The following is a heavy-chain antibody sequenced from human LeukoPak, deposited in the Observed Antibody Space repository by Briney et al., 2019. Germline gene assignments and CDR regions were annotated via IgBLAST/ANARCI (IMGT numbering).Heavy chain of an antibody. D-gene: IGHD1-26*01. J-gene: IGHJ6*02. CDR3: ARDQSFGQNVAVEATNPSYYYGMDV. Sequence: SVKVSCKASGGTFSSYAISWVRQAPGQGLEWMGRIIPILGIANYAQKFQGRVTITADKSTSTAYMGLSSLRSEDTAVYYCARDQSFGQNVAVEATNPSYYYGMDVWGQGTTVTVSS. V-gene: IGHV1-69*04. CDR2: IIPILGIA. CDR1: GGTFSSYA.